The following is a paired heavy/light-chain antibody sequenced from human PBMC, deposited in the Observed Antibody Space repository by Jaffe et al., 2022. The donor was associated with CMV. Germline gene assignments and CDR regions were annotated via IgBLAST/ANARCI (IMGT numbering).Light chain of an antibody. V-gene: IGKV1-39*01. CDR1: QSVSSY. CDR3: QQSYSTPRT. CDR2: AAS. Sequence: DIQMTQSPSSLSASVGDRVTITCRASQSVSSYLQWYQQRPGNAPKLLIFAASRLQSGVPLRFSGSGSGTDFTLTISGLQPEDFATYYCQQSYSTPRTFGQGTKVEIK. J-gene: IGKJ1*01.
Heavy chain of an antibody. CDR1: GGSISSYY. D-gene: IGHD5-12*01. J-gene: IGHJ4*02. Sequence: QVQLQESGPGLVKPSESLSLTCTVSGGSISSYYWSWIRQPAGERLEWVGRMYSSGYTSYSPSLKSRVTMSLDTSKNQFSLKLSSVTAADTAFYYCARDPGGYGYLDYWGQGTLVTVSS. V-gene: IGHV4-4*07. CDR2: MYSSGYT. CDR3: ARDPGGYGYLDY.